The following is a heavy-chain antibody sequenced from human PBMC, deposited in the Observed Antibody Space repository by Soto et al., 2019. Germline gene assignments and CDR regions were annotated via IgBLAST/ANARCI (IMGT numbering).Heavy chain of an antibody. V-gene: IGHV1-69*06. J-gene: IGHJ4*02. D-gene: IGHD3-9*01. Sequence: ASVKVSCKASGGTFSSYAISWVRQAPGQGLEWMGGIIPIFGTANYAQKFQGRVTITADKSTSTAYMELSSLRSEDTAVYYCARGGRNYDILTGYYPGAYYFDYWGRGTLVTVSS. CDR2: IIPIFGTA. CDR3: ARGGRNYDILTGYYPGAYYFDY. CDR1: GGTFSSYA.